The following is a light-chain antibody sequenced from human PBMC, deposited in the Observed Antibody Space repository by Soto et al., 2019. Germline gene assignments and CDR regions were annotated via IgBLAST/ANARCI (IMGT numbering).Light chain of an antibody. CDR1: QGIRND. J-gene: IGKJ5*01. CDR2: AAY. CDR3: QQSYSTPST. V-gene: IGKV1-39*01. Sequence: IQMTQSPSSLSASVGDRVTITCRASQGIRNDLGWYQQEPGKAPKLLIYAAYSLESGVQSRFSGSGSGTGFTLTISSLQPEDFATYYCQQSYSTPSTFGQGTRLEIK.